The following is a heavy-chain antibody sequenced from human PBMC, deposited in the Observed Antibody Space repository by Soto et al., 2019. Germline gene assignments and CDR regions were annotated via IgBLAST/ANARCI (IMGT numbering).Heavy chain of an antibody. V-gene: IGHV3-30*03. Sequence: QVQLVESGGGVVQPGRSLRLSCVASGFTFRSYGMHWVRLAPGRGLEWVAVISSHGSDTYYPDSVRGRFTVSRDNSKNTLYLQMNSLTAEDTSVYYCARDRDSGIPDWFDPWGQGTLVTVSS. CDR2: ISSHGSDT. CDR3: ARDRDSGIPDWFDP. J-gene: IGHJ5*02. CDR1: GFTFRSYG. D-gene: IGHD1-26*01.